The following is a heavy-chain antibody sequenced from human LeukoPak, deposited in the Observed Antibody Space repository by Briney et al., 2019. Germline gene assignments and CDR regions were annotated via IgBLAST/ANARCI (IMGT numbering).Heavy chain of an antibody. J-gene: IGHJ4*02. Sequence: SETLSLTCTVSGGSISSYYWSWIRQPPGKGLEWIGYIYYSGSTNYNPSLKSRVTISVDTSKNQFSLKLSSVTAADTAVYYCARASYDFWSGSLPIHFDYWGQGTLVTVSS. CDR3: ARASYDFWSGSLPIHFDY. D-gene: IGHD3-3*01. V-gene: IGHV4-59*01. CDR2: IYYSGST. CDR1: GGSISSYY.